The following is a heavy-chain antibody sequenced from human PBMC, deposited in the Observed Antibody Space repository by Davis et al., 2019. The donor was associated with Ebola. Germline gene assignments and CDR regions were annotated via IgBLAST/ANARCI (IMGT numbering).Heavy chain of an antibody. CDR2: IRSKANSYAT. J-gene: IGHJ3*02. D-gene: IGHD1-7*01. CDR1: GFTFSGSA. CDR3: VKPTRITGTTKINSQGDAFDI. Sequence: GESLKISCAASGFTFSGSAMHWVRQASGKGLEWVGRIRSKANSYATAYAASVKGRFTISRDDSKNTAYLQMNSLRAEDTAVYYCVKPTRITGTTKINSQGDAFDIWGQGTMVTVSS. V-gene: IGHV3-73*01.